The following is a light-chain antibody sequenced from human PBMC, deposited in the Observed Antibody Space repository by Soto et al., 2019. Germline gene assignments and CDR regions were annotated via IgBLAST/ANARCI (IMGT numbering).Light chain of an antibody. Sequence: QSVLTQPPSVSGDPGQRVTISCTGSSSNIGAGYDVHWYQQLPGTAPKLLIYGNSNRPSGVPDRFSGSKSGTSASLAITGLQAEDEADNYCQSYDSSLSVFYVFGTGTKVTV. CDR1: SSNIGAGYD. CDR3: QSYDSSLSVFYV. J-gene: IGLJ1*01. V-gene: IGLV1-40*01. CDR2: GNS.